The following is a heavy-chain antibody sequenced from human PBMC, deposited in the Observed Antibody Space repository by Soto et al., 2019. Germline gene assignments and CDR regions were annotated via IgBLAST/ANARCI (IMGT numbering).Heavy chain of an antibody. J-gene: IGHJ6*02. CDR1: HFAFNIDA. D-gene: IGHD1-20*01. CDR3: ARDNWNGAYYGLDV. Sequence: EAQLLESGGGLVQPGESLTLSCVASHFAFNIDAMTWVRQAPGKGLEWASSVSGSGFIIYYADSVKGRFTITRDKSKKTLYLQMNSVRAEDTAVYWCARDNWNGAYYGLDVWGQGTTVTVS. V-gene: IGHV3-23*01. CDR2: VSGSGFII.